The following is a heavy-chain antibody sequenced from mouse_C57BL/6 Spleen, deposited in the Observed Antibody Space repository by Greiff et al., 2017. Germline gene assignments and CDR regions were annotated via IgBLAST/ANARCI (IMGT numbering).Heavy chain of an antibody. J-gene: IGHJ4*01. D-gene: IGHD4-1*01. V-gene: IGHV1-76*01. CDR1: GYTFTDYY. Sequence: VHLVESGAELVRPGASVKLSCKASGYTFTDYYINWVKQRPGQGLEWIARIYPGSGNTYYNEKFKGKATLTAEKSSSTAYMQLSSLTSEDSAVYFCATLGPYYAMDYWGQGTSVTVSS. CDR3: ATLGPYYAMDY. CDR2: IYPGSGNT.